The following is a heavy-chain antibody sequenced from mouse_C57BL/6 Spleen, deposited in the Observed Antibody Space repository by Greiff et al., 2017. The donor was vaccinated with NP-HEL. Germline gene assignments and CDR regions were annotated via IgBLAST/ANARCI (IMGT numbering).Heavy chain of an antibody. V-gene: IGHV1-50*01. CDR1: GYTFTSYW. CDR3: ARGIQATDY. D-gene: IGHD3-2*02. CDR2: IDPSDSYT. Sequence: QVQLQQPGAELVKPGASVKLSCKASGYTFTSYWMQWVKQRPGQGLEWIGEIDPSDSYTNYNQKFKGKATLTVDTSSSTAYMQLSSLTSEDSAVYYCARGIQATDYWGQGTTLTVSS. J-gene: IGHJ2*01.